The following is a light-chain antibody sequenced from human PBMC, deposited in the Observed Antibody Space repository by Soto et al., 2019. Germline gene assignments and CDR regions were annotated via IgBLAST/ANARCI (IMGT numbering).Light chain of an antibody. CDR2: VAS. J-gene: IGKJ3*01. Sequence: ERVMTQSPATLSVSPGERATLSCRASQSISSNLAWYQQKPGQAPRLLIYVASTRATGIPARFSGSGSGTEFTLTISSLQSEDFAVYYCQQYNNWPFTFGPGTKVDIK. CDR1: QSISSN. CDR3: QQYNNWPFT. V-gene: IGKV3-15*01.